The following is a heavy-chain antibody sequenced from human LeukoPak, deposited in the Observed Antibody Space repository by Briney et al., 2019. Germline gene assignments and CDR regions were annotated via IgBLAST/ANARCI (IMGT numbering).Heavy chain of an antibody. Sequence: SQTLSLTCAISGDSVSSNSAAWNWIRQSPSRGLEWLGRTYYRSKWYNDYAVSVKSRITINPDTSKNRFSLQLNSVTPEDTAVYYCARSIAAANHLSSLDPWGQGTLVTVSS. J-gene: IGHJ5*02. D-gene: IGHD6-13*01. CDR2: TYYRSKWYN. CDR3: ARSIAAANHLSSLDP. V-gene: IGHV6-1*01. CDR1: GDSVSSNSAA.